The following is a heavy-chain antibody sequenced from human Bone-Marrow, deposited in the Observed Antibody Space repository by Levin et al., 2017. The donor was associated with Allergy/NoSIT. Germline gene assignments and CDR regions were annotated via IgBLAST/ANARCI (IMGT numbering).Heavy chain of an antibody. J-gene: IGHJ4*02. CDR1: GYSISSGYY. Sequence: GSLRLSCAVSGYSISSGYYWGWIRQPPGKGLEWIGSIYHSGSTYYNPSLKSRVTISVDTSKNQFSLKLSSVTAADTAVYYCARQSFYYDYIWGSYRNPYYFDYWGQGTLVTVSS. D-gene: IGHD3-16*02. CDR3: ARQSFYYDYIWGSYRNPYYFDY. CDR2: IYHSGST. V-gene: IGHV4-38-2*01.